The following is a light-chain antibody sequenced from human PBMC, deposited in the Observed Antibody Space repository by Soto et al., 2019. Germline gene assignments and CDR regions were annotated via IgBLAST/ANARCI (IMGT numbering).Light chain of an antibody. CDR2: DIS. Sequence: QSVLTQPASVSGSPGQSITISCTGTSSDVGGYNYVSWYQQHPGKAPKLMIYDISNRPSGVSNRFSGSKSGNTASLTITGLQAEDEADYYCSAYTNSSTLVVFGGGTKVTVL. J-gene: IGLJ2*01. CDR3: SAYTNSSTLVV. V-gene: IGLV2-14*01. CDR1: SSDVGGYNY.